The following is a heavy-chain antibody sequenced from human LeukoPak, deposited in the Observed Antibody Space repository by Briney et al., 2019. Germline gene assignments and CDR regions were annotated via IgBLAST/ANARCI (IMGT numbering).Heavy chain of an antibody. CDR1: GFTFRTYV. CDR3: ASAYYDSSGARFDN. Sequence: PGGSLRLSCAVSGFTFRTYVMSWVRQAPGMGLEWLSYITSSSDTIYYADSVKGRFTISRDNAKNSLYLQMNSLRAEDTAVYYCASAYYDSSGARFDNWGQGILVTVSS. V-gene: IGHV3-48*01. D-gene: IGHD3-22*01. J-gene: IGHJ4*02. CDR2: ITSSSDTI.